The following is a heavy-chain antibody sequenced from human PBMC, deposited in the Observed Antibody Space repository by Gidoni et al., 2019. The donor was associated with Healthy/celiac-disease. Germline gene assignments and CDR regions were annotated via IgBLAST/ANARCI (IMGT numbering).Heavy chain of an antibody. CDR3: ARDLWSSSPLFDY. D-gene: IGHD6-6*01. V-gene: IGHV3-9*01. J-gene: IGHJ4*02. CDR2: ISWNSGSI. CDR1: GFTCDDYA. Sequence: EVQLVESGGGLVQPGRSLRLSCAASGFTCDDYAMHWVRQAPGKGLEWVSGISWNSGSIGYADSVKGRFTISRDNAKNSLYLQMNSLRAEDTALYYCARDLWSSSPLFDYWGQGTLVTVSS.